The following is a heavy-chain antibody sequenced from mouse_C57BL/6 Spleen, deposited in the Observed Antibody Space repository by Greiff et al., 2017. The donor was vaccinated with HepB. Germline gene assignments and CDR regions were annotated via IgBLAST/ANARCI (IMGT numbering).Heavy chain of an antibody. CDR1: GYTFTSYW. CDR3: ARTIKGYAMDY. J-gene: IGHJ4*01. D-gene: IGHD1-2*01. CDR2: IDPSDSYT. Sequence: QVQLQQPGAELVMPGASVKLSCKASGYTFTSYWMHWVKQRPGQGLEWIGEIDPSDSYTNYNQKFKGKSTLTVDKSSSTAYMQLSSLTSEDSAVYYCARTIKGYAMDYWGQGTSVTVSS. V-gene: IGHV1-69*01.